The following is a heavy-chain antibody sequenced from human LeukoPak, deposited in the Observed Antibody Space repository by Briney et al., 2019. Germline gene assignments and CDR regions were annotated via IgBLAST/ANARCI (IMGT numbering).Heavy chain of an antibody. CDR3: AELGITMIGGV. CDR2: ISSSGSTI. J-gene: IGHJ6*04. D-gene: IGHD3-10*02. V-gene: IGHV3-48*03. CDR1: GFTFSSYE. Sequence: GPLRLSCAASGFTFSSYEMNWVRQAPGKGLEWVSYISSSGSTIYYADSVKGRFTISRDNAKNSLYLQMNSLRAEDTAVYYCAELGITMIGGVWGKGTTVTISS.